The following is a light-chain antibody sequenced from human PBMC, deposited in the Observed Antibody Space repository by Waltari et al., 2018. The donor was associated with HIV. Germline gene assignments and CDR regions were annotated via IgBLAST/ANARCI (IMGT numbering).Light chain of an antibody. Sequence: IVMTQSPGTLYVSPGARATLSFRASQTVSGALAWYQQKPGQSPRLLIYGASTRATGIPARFSGSASGTEFTLTISGLQSEDVAVYYCQQYKSWPLTFGGGTTVEI. CDR3: QQYKSWPLT. CDR1: QTVSGA. CDR2: GAS. V-gene: IGKV3-15*01. J-gene: IGKJ4*01.